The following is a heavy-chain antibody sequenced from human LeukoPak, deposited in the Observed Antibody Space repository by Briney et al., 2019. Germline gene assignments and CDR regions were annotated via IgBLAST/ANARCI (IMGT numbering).Heavy chain of an antibody. D-gene: IGHD3-22*01. Sequence: SETLSLTCAVYGGSFSGYYWSWIRQPPGKGLEWVGEINHSGSTNYNPSLKSRVTISVDTSKNQFSPKMSSVTAADTAVYYCARDQYYDVSTYYEIDYWGQGTLVTVSS. V-gene: IGHV4-34*01. CDR3: ARDQYYDVSTYYEIDY. J-gene: IGHJ4*02. CDR2: INHSGST. CDR1: GGSFSGYY.